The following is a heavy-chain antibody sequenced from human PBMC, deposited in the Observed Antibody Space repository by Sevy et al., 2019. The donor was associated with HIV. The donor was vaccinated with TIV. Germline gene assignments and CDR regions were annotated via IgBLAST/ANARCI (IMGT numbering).Heavy chain of an antibody. Sequence: SETLSLTCTVSGGSISGYCWSWIRQPAGKGLEWVGRIFTTGSTNYNPSLKSRVTMSVDTSKNQFSLKLSSVTAADTAVFYCARGGYSDYGGIDYWGQGTLVTVSS. D-gene: IGHD4-17*01. V-gene: IGHV4-4*07. CDR2: IFTTGST. CDR1: GGSISGYC. CDR3: ARGGYSDYGGIDY. J-gene: IGHJ4*02.